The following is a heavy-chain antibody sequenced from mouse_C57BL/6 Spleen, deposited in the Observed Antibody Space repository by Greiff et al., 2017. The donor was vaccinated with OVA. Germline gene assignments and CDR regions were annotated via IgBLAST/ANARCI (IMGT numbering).Heavy chain of an antibody. D-gene: IGHD1-1*01. CDR1: GYTFTDYY. V-gene: IGHV1-76*01. Sequence: QVQLQQSGAELVRPGASVKLSCKASGYTFTDYYINWVKQRPGQGLEWIARIYPGSGNTYYNEKFKGKATLTAEKSSSTAYMQLSSLTSGDSAVYFCEGGDYGSSPSWFAYWGQGTLVTVSA. CDR3: EGGDYGSSPSWFAY. CDR2: IYPGSGNT. J-gene: IGHJ3*01.